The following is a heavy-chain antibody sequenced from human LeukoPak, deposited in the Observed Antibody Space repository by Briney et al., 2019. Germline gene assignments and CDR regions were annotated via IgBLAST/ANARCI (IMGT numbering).Heavy chain of an antibody. CDR2: IGTAGDT. Sequence: GGSLRLSCAASGFTFSSYDMHWVRQATGKGLEWVSAIGTAGDTYYPGSVKGRFTISRENAKNSLHLQMNSLRAGDTAVYYCARGAWLVDAFDIWGQGTMVTVSS. CDR3: ARGAWLVDAFDI. V-gene: IGHV3-13*01. J-gene: IGHJ3*02. D-gene: IGHD6-19*01. CDR1: GFTFSSYD.